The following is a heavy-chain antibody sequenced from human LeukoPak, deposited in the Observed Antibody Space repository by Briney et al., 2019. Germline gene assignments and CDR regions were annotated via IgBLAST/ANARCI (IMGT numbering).Heavy chain of an antibody. V-gene: IGHV1-69*06. Sequence: SVKLSCKASGGTFSSNAISWVRQAPGQGLEWMGGIILIFGTANYAQKFQGRVTITADKSTSTAYMELSSLRSEDTAVYYCARGRPPDSTGDLDYWGQGTLVTVSS. CDR1: GGTFSSNA. CDR3: ARGRPPDSTGDLDY. D-gene: IGHD7-27*01. CDR2: IILIFGTA. J-gene: IGHJ4*02.